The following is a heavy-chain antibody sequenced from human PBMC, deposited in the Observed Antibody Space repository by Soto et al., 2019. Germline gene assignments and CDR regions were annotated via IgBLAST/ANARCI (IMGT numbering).Heavy chain of an antibody. D-gene: IGHD2-2*01. J-gene: IGHJ5*02. CDR1: GGSVSSGSYY. CDR3: ARMTLGYCISTSCYGDWFDP. Sequence: PSETLPLTCTVSGGSVSSGSYYWSWIRQPPGKGLEWIGYIYYSGSTNYNPSLKSRVTISVDTSKNQFSLKLSPVTAADTAVYYCARMTLGYCISTSCYGDWFDPWGQGTLVTVSS. V-gene: IGHV4-61*01. CDR2: IYYSGST.